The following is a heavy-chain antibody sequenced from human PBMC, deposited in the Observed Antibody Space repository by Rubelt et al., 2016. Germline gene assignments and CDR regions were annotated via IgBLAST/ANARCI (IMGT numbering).Heavy chain of an antibody. J-gene: IGHJ4*02. V-gene: IGHV4-34*02. CDR1: GGSFSGYY. CDR2: INHSGST. CDR3: ARGSRVGPTGDY. D-gene: IGHD1-26*01. Sequence: QLQQGGARILKPSETLSLTCAVYGGSFSGYYWSWIRQPPGKGLEWIGEINHSGSTNYNPSLKSRVTLSVDTSKNPFSVKASPGTAADTAVDYCARGSRVGPTGDYWGQGTLVTVSS.